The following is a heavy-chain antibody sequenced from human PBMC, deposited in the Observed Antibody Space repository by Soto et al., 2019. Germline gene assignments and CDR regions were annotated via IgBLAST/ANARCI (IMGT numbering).Heavy chain of an antibody. Sequence: LRLSCAASGFTFSSYSMNWVRQAPGKGLEWVSSISSSSSYIYYADSVKGRFTISRDKSKNTLYLHVNSLRAEDTAVYYCARGSAYSDYDLEYWGQGTLVTVSS. V-gene: IGHV3-21*04. J-gene: IGHJ4*02. D-gene: IGHD4-17*01. CDR2: ISSSSSYI. CDR3: ARGSAYSDYDLEY. CDR1: GFTFSSYS.